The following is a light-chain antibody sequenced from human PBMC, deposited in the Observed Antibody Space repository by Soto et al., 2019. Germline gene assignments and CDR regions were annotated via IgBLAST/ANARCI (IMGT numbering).Light chain of an antibody. CDR2: DVS. CDR1: QSITNY. CDR3: QQYNNWPGT. J-gene: IGKJ1*01. V-gene: IGKV3-11*01. Sequence: EIVLTQSPATLSLSPGEGATLSCRARQSITNYLAWYQQKPGQAPRLLIYDVSNRATGIPARFSGSGSGTDFTLTIGSLQSEDFAIYYCQQYNNWPGTFGQGTKVDI.